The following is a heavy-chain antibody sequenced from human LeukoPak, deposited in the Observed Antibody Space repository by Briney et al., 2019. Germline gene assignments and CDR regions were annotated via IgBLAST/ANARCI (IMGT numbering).Heavy chain of an antibody. D-gene: IGHD6-6*01. V-gene: IGHV1-69*13. J-gene: IGHJ6*03. Sequence: ASVKVSCKASGGTFNSYAISWVRQAPGQGLEWMGGIIPILGTTNNAQKFQGRVTITADESTSTAYMELSSLRSEDSAVYFCARAGYSTSSMGFYYYNMDVWGKGTTVTVSS. CDR3: ARAGYSTSSMGFYYYNMDV. CDR2: IIPILGTT. CDR1: GGTFNSYA.